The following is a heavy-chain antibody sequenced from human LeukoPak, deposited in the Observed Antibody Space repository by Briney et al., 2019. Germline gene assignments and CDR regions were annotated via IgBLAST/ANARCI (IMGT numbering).Heavy chain of an antibody. J-gene: IGHJ4*01. CDR1: GFTFSSYW. D-gene: IGHD2-8*01. CDR2: INSDGSST. V-gene: IGHV3-74*01. Sequence: GGSLRLSCAASGFTFSSYWMHWVRQAPGKGLVCVSRINSDGSSTSYADSVKGRFTISRDNAKNTLYLQMNSLRAEDTAVYYCAMNTEYCTNGVCSIDYWGQGTLVTVSS. CDR3: AMNTEYCTNGVCSIDY.